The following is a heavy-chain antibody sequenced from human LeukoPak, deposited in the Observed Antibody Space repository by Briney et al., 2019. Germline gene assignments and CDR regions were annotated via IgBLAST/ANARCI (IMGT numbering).Heavy chain of an antibody. Sequence: GGSLRLSCAASGFTFSSYGMHWVRQAPGKGLEWVAVISYDGGNKYYADSVKGRFTISRDNSKNTLYLQMNSLRAEDTAVYYCAKGAYYYDSSAFDYWGQGTLVTVSS. CDR2: ISYDGGNK. D-gene: IGHD3-22*01. CDR3: AKGAYYYDSSAFDY. CDR1: GFTFSSYG. V-gene: IGHV3-30*18. J-gene: IGHJ4*02.